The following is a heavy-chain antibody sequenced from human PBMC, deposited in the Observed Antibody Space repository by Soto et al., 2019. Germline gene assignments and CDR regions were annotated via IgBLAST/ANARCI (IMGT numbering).Heavy chain of an antibody. V-gene: IGHV3-30-3*01. CDR3: AREGGITLITPPPGY. CDR2: LSYDGSSE. J-gene: IGHJ1*01. Sequence: QVRLVESGGGAVPPGGSLRLSCAASGFNFSNYVFHWVRQAPGKGLEWVAVLSYDGSSEYYADSVKGRFTISRDNSKQTLFLNMNSLTPEDTAVYYCAREGGITLITPPPGYWGQGTLVTVSS. D-gene: IGHD3-16*01. CDR1: GFNFSNYV.